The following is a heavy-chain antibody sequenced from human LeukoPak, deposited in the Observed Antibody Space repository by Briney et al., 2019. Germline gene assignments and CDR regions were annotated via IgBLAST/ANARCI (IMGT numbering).Heavy chain of an antibody. CDR1: GFTFSSYS. V-gene: IGHV3-21*01. D-gene: IGHD3-10*01. CDR3: ARNKYYYGSGSTPYYFDY. CDR2: ISSSSSYI. Sequence: AGGSLRLSCAASGFTFSSYSMNWVRQAPGKGLEWVSSISSSSSYIYYADSVKGRFTISRDNAKNSLYPQMNSLRAEDTAVYYCARNKYYYGSGSTPYYFDYWGQGTLVTVSS. J-gene: IGHJ4*02.